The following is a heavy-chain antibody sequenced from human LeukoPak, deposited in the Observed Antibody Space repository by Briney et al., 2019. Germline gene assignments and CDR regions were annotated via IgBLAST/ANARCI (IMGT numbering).Heavy chain of an antibody. J-gene: IGHJ4*02. Sequence: GESLRLSCAASGFNFKNYWMTWVRQAPGRGLEWVAKIKQDGSGKDYVDSVKGRFTISRDNAKNSLYLQMNSLRADDTAVYYCAAYQSLGFWGQGTLVTVSS. CDR2: IKQDGSGK. V-gene: IGHV3-7*01. CDR1: GFNFKNYW. D-gene: IGHD2-2*01. CDR3: AAYQSLGF.